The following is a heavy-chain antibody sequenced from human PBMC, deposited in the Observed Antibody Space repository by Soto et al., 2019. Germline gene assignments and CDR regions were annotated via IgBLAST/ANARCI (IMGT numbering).Heavy chain of an antibody. D-gene: IGHD3-10*01. CDR2: IYYSGST. CDR3: ARGRYYGSGPVSY. J-gene: IGHJ4*02. Sequence: SETLSLTCTVSGGSISSGYYYWSWIRQPPGKGLEWIGYIYYSGSTYYNPSLKSRVTISVDTSKNQFSLKLSSVTAADTAVYYCARGRYYGSGPVSYWGQGTLVTVSS. CDR1: GGSISSGYYY. V-gene: IGHV4-30-4*01.